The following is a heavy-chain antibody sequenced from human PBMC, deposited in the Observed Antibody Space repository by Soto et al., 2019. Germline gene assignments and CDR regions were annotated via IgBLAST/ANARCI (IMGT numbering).Heavy chain of an antibody. V-gene: IGHV4-59*12. CDR2: VYYTGST. CDR3: ARDTSSGWYARPHAFDI. J-gene: IGHJ3*02. Sequence: SETLSLTCSVSGGSISGSYWSWIRQSPGKGLEWLGYVYYTGSTNYSPSLRSRVSISVDTSKNQFSLKLSSVTAADTAVYYCARDTSSGWYARPHAFDIWGQGTMVTVSS. D-gene: IGHD6-19*01. CDR1: GGSISGSY.